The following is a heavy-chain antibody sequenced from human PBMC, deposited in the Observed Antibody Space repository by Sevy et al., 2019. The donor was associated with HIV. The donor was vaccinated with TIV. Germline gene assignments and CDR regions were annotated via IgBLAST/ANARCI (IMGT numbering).Heavy chain of an antibody. CDR3: AWASRITMVRVVTGVFDI. D-gene: IGHD3-10*01. V-gene: IGHV3-7*03. CDR1: GFTFSSYW. Sequence: GGSLRLSCAASGFTFSSYWMSWVRQAPGKGLEWVANIKQDGSEKYYVDSVKGRFTISRYNAKNSLYLQMNSLRAEDTAVYYCAWASRITMVRVVTGVFDIWGQGTMVTVSS. J-gene: IGHJ3*02. CDR2: IKQDGSEK.